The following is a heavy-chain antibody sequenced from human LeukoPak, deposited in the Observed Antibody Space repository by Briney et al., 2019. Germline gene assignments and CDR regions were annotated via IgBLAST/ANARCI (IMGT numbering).Heavy chain of an antibody. Sequence: GGSLRLSCAASGFTFSSYAMSWVRQAPGKGLEWVSAISGSGGSTYYADSVKGRFTISRDNSKNTLYLQMNSLRAEDTAVYYCVAAAGGLYYFDYWGQGTLVTVSS. CDR1: GFTFSSYA. D-gene: IGHD6-13*01. V-gene: IGHV3-23*01. CDR2: ISGSGGST. CDR3: VAAAGGLYYFDY. J-gene: IGHJ4*02.